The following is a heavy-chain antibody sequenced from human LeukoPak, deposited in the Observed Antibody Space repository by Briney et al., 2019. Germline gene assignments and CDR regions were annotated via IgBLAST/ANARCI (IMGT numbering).Heavy chain of an antibody. Sequence: SQTLSLTCTVSGGSISSGSYYWSWIRQPAGKGLEWIGRMYISGSTDYSPSLKSRVTISVDTSKNQFSLKLTSVTAADTAVYYCTKGRGIWGQGTLVTVSS. CDR1: GGSISSGSYY. CDR2: MYISGST. J-gene: IGHJ4*02. D-gene: IGHD3-10*01. V-gene: IGHV4-61*02. CDR3: TKGRGI.